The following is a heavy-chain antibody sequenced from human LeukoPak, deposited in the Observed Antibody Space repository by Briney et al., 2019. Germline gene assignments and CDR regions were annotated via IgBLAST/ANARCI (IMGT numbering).Heavy chain of an antibody. CDR1: GGSISSGDYY. CDR3: ASYYYYSSGHAFDI. V-gene: IGHV4-30-4*01. Sequence: SETLSLTCTVSGGSISSGDYYWSWLRQPPGNGLEWIGYIYYSGSTYYNPSLKRRVTISLDTSKNQFSLKLSSVTAADTAVYYCASYYYYSSGHAFDIWGQGTMVTVSS. D-gene: IGHD3-22*01. CDR2: IYYSGST. J-gene: IGHJ3*02.